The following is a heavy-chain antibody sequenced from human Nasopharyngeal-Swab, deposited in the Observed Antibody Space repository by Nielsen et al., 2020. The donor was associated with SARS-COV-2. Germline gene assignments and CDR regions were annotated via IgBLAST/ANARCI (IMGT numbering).Heavy chain of an antibody. V-gene: IGHV6-1*01. J-gene: IGHJ4*02. CDR3: ARARTRSFDY. CDR1: GDSVSSDSFA. Sequence: QTLSLTCASSGDSVSSDSFAWNWIRQSPSRGLEWLGRTYYKSKWYTDYAVSVKGRITVNPDTSKNHFSLQLNSVTPEDTAVYYCARARTRSFDYWGQGTLVTVSS. CDR2: TYYKSKWYT.